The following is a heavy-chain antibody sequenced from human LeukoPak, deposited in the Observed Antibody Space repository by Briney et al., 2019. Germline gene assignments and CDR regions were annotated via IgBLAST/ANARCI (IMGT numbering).Heavy chain of an antibody. CDR2: ISGSGSTI. V-gene: IGHV3-23*01. J-gene: IGHJ4*02. Sequence: GGSLRLSCAASGFTFSSYAMSWVRQAPGKGREWVSAISGSGSTIYYADSVKGRFTISRDNAQNSLYLQMSSLRDEDTAVYYCARGWLTNTFDYWGQGTLVTVSS. CDR3: ARGWLTNTFDY. CDR1: GFTFSSYA. D-gene: IGHD6-19*01.